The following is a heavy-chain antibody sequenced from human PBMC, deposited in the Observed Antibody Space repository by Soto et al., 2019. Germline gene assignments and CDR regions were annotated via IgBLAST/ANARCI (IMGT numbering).Heavy chain of an antibody. V-gene: IGHV3-21*01. CDR2: ISSGSAFI. CDR3: TRDQGGSYDSWFDP. CDR1: TFSMYS. Sequence: EVQVVESGGGLVKPGGSLRLSCNFTFSMYSMNWVRQAPGKGLEWVASISSGSAFIKYAASVKGRFSISRDNAKNSVSLQMNSLRAEDTAMYYCTRDQGGSYDSWFDPWGRGTLVTVSS. J-gene: IGHJ5*02. D-gene: IGHD1-26*01.